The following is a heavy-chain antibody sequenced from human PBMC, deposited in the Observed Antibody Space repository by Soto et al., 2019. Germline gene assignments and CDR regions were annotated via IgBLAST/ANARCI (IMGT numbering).Heavy chain of an antibody. CDR1: GFTFSSYA. CDR3: AKDYYDSSGYYLAYAFDI. V-gene: IGHV3-23*01. CDR2: ISGSGGST. Sequence: GGSLRLSGAASGFTFSSYAMSWVRQAPGKGLEWVSAISGSGGSTYYADSVKGRFTISRDNSKNTLYLQMNSLRAEDTAVYYCAKDYYDSSGYYLAYAFDIWGQGTMVTVSS. D-gene: IGHD3-22*01. J-gene: IGHJ3*02.